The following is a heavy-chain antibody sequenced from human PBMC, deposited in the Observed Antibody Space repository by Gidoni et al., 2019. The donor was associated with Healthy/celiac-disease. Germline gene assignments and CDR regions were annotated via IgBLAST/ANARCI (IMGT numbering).Heavy chain of an antibody. CDR2: IGGRGGST. V-gene: IGHV3-23*01. J-gene: IGHJ5*02. D-gene: IGHD5-12*01. CDR3: AKVGRWLQGGWFDP. Sequence: EAQLLESGGGLVQPGGSLRLSCAASGFTFSSYAMSCVPQAPGKGREWVSAIGGRGGSTYYAESVKGRFTISRDNSKNTLYLQMNSLRAEDTAVYYCAKVGRWLQGGWFDPWGQETLVTVAS. CDR1: GFTFSSYA.